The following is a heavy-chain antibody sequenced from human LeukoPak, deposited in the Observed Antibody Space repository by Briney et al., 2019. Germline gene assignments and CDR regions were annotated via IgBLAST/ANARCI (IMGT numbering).Heavy chain of an antibody. V-gene: IGHV3-13*01. CDR1: GFTFSSYD. CDR3: ARDYYDSSGYRKPLDY. D-gene: IGHD3-22*01. Sequence: GGSLRLSCAASGFTFSSYDMHWVRQATGKGLEWVSAIGTVGDTYYPGSVKGRFTISRENAKNSLYLQVNSLRAEDTAVYYCARDYYDSSGYRKPLDYWGQGTLVTVSS. CDR2: IGTVGDT. J-gene: IGHJ4*02.